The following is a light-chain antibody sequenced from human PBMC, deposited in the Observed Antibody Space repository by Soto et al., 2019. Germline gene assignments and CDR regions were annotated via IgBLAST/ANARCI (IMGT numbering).Light chain of an antibody. J-gene: IGKJ1*01. CDR3: QQYNNWWT. CDR1: QSVSSS. CDR2: GAS. Sequence: EIVMTQSPATLSVSPGERATLSCRASQSVSSSLAWYQQKPGQAPRLLIYGASTRAAGIPARFSGSGSGTEFTLAISSVESEDFAGYYCQQYNNWWTFGQGTKVEIK. V-gene: IGKV3-15*01.